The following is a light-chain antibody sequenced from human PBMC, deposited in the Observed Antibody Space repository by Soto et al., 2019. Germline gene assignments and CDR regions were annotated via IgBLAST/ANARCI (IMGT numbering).Light chain of an antibody. CDR1: QSVSSSY. CDR3: QHYGTSAL. Sequence: EIVLTQSPGTLSLSPGERATLSCRASQSVSSSYLAWYQQKPGQAPRLLIYDASRATGIPDRFSGSGSGTDFTLTIPRLEPEDFALYYCQHYGTSALFGPGTKVDI. CDR2: DAS. J-gene: IGKJ3*01. V-gene: IGKV3-20*01.